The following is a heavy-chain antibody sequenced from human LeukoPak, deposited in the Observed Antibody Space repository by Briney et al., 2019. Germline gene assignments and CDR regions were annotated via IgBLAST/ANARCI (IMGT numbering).Heavy chain of an antibody. Sequence: ASVKVSCKASGGTFSSYAISWVRQAPGQGPEWMGRIIPIFGTANYAQKFQGRVTITTDESTSTAYMELSSLRSEDTAVYYCARDRGSGWLPYYFDYWGQGTLVTVSS. D-gene: IGHD6-19*01. CDR3: ARDRGSGWLPYYFDY. CDR2: IIPIFGTA. J-gene: IGHJ4*02. CDR1: GGTFSSYA. V-gene: IGHV1-69*05.